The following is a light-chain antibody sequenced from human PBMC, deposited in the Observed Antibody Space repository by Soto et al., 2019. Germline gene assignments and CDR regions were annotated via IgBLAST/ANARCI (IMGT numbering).Light chain of an antibody. J-gene: IGKJ1*01. V-gene: IGKV1-5*03. CDR1: QSISSW. Sequence: DIQMTQSPSTLSASVGDRVTITCRASQSISSWLAWYQQKPGKAPKLLVQKASTLESGVPSRFSGSGSGTEFTLTICSLQPDDFATYYCQQYNNYWTFGQGTKVEIK. CDR3: QQYNNYWT. CDR2: KAS.